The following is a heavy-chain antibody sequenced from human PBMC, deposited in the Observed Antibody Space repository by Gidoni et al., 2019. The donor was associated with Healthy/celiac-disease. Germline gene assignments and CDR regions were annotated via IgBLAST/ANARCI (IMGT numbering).Heavy chain of an antibody. Sequence: QVQLQQWGAGLLKPSATLSLTCAVYGGSFSGYYWSWIRQPPGKGLEWIGEINHSGSTNYNPSLKSRVTISVDTSKNQFSLKLSSVTAPDTAVYYCARVVTAIEAPDYWGQGTLVTVSS. D-gene: IGHD2-21*02. CDR3: ARVVTAIEAPDY. CDR1: GGSFSGYY. CDR2: INHSGST. V-gene: IGHV4-34*01. J-gene: IGHJ4*02.